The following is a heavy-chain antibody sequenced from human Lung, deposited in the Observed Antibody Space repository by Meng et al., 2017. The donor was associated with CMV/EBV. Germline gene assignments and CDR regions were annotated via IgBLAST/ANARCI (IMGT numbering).Heavy chain of an antibody. CDR2: IDWDDDK. V-gene: IGHV2-70D*14. J-gene: IGHJ3*02. D-gene: IGHD5-12*01. CDR1: GFSLSTSGMR. CDR3: ARFQIGYVGAFDI. Sequence: SGXXLVKPTQTLTLTCTFSGFSLSTSGMRVSWIRQPPGQALEWLARIDWDDDKFYNTSLKTRLTVSKDTSANQVVFTMTNMDPVDTATYYCARFQIGYVGAFDIWGPGXMVTVSS.